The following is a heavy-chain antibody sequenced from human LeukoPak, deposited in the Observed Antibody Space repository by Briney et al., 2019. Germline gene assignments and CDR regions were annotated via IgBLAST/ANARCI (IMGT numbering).Heavy chain of an antibody. CDR2: INPNNGGT. J-gene: IGHJ5*02. Sequence: ASVKVSCKASGYTFTGYYLHWVRQAPGQGLEWMGWINPNNGGTNYAQKFQGRVTMTRDTSISTAYMELSRLRSDDTAVYYCARDSVTMVRGVISGWFDPWGQGTLVTVSS. CDR3: ARDSVTMVRGVISGWFDP. V-gene: IGHV1-2*02. D-gene: IGHD3-10*01. CDR1: GYTFTGYY.